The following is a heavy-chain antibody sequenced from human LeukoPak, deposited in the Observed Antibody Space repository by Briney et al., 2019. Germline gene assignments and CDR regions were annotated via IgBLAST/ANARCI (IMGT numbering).Heavy chain of an antibody. V-gene: IGHV3-20*04. CDR2: INWNSGST. CDR3: ARDLYSAADY. J-gene: IGHJ4*02. D-gene: IGHD4-11*01. Sequence: PGGSLRLSCTTSGFSFNDHGFSWVRQAPGKGLEWVSGINWNSGSTRYSASVKGRFTVSRDNAKNTLYLQMDSLRVEDTALYCCARDLYSAADYWGQGTLVTVSS. CDR1: GFSFNDHG.